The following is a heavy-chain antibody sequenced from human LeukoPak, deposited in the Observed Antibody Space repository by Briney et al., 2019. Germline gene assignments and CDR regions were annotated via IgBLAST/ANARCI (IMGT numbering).Heavy chain of an antibody. D-gene: IGHD3-3*01. V-gene: IGHV5-51*01. CDR2: IYPGDSDT. CDR1: GYSFTSYW. CDR3: ARSITIFGVVIMAWFDP. J-gene: IGHJ5*02. Sequence: GESLKISCKGSGYSFTSYWIGWVRQMPGKGLGWMGIIYPGDSDTRYSPSFQGQVTISADKSISTAYLQWSSLKASDTAMYYCARSITIFGVVIMAWFDPWGQGTLVTVSS.